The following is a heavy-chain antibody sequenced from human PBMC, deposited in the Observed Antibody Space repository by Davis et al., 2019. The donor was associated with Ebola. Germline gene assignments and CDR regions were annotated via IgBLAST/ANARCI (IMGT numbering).Heavy chain of an antibody. V-gene: IGHV3-30*18. D-gene: IGHD3-16*01. J-gene: IGHJ2*01. CDR2: ISYDGSKN. CDR3: AKLRSHDYTDSSDDFYLDL. CDR1: GFTFSSYG. Sequence: GESLKISCAASGFTFSSYGMHWVRQAPGKGPECVASISYDGSKNQYDDSVKGRFTISKDNSGNTLYLHMNALTAEDTALYYCAKLRSHDYTDSSDDFYLDLWGRGTLVTVSS.